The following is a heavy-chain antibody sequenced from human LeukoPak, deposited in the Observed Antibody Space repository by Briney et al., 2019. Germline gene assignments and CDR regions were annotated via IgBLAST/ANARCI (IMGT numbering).Heavy chain of an antibody. D-gene: IGHD3-10*01. Sequence: GGSLRLSCAASGFTFSSYWMSWVRQAPGKGLEWVANINGDESEKYYVDSVKARFTISRDNAKNSLYLQMNSLRVDDMAIYYCSRGEGDDYWGQGTLVTVSS. CDR3: SRGEGDDY. V-gene: IGHV3-7*01. CDR1: GFTFSSYW. CDR2: INGDESEK. J-gene: IGHJ4*02.